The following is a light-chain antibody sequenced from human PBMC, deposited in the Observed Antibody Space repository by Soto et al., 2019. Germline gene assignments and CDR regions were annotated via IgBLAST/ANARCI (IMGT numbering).Light chain of an antibody. V-gene: IGKV1-39*01. CDR3: QQSYSTPYT. J-gene: IGKJ2*01. Sequence: DIQMTQSPSSLSASVGDSVTITCRASQTTRNYLNWYQQKLGEAPRLLIYAASSLQNEVPSRFSGSGSGTDFTLTISSLQPEDSATYFCQQSYSTPYTFGQGTKVDIK. CDR1: QTTRNY. CDR2: AAS.